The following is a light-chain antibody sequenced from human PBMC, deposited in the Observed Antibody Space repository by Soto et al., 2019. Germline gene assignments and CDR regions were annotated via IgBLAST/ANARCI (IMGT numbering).Light chain of an antibody. Sequence: EIVMTQSPATLSVSTGERATLSCRASQSVSSNLAWYQQKPGQAPRLLIYGASTRATGIPARFSGSGSGADFTLTISRLESEDFAVYYCQQYGSSPWTFGQGTKVDI. CDR3: QQYGSSPWT. V-gene: IGKV3-15*01. CDR2: GAS. J-gene: IGKJ1*01. CDR1: QSVSSN.